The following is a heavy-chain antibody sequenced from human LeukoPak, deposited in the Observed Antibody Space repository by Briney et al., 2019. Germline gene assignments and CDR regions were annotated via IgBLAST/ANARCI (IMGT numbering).Heavy chain of an antibody. J-gene: IGHJ4*02. CDR2: INPNSGGT. Sequence: GASVTVSCKASGYTFTGYYMHWVRQAPGQGLEWMGWINPNSGGTNYAQKFQGRVTMTRDTSISTAYVELSRLRSDDTAVYYCARGSLIVVVVAATLYWGQGTLVTVSS. CDR1: GYTFTGYY. CDR3: ARGSLIVVVVAATLY. V-gene: IGHV1-2*02. D-gene: IGHD2-15*01.